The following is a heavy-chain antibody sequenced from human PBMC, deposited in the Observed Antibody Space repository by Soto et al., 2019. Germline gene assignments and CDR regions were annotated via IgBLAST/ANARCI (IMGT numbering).Heavy chain of an antibody. CDR2: INPSDGTT. Sequence: QVQLVQSGAEVRKPGASVKVSCKASGYPFTRYYMHWVRQAPGQGLEWMGIINPSDGTTSYPQKVQGTVTTTTDTSTSTVYMALSLRSEDTAVYYCASVSPFLTVPDYWGQGTLVTVSS. J-gene: IGHJ4*02. CDR1: GYPFTRYY. V-gene: IGHV1-46*03. CDR3: ASVSPFLTVPDY. D-gene: IGHD3-9*01.